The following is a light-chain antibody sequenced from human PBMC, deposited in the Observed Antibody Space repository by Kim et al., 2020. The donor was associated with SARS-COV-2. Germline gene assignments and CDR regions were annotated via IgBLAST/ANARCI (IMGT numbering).Light chain of an antibody. CDR3: SSYTSSSTWV. Sequence: QSALTQPASVSWAPGQSITLSCTGTSRDVGGYNYVSWYQQHPGKAPKLMIYDVSKRPSGVSNRFSGSKSGNTASLTISGLQAEDEADYYCSSYTSSSTWVFGGGTQLSVL. CDR2: DVS. J-gene: IGLJ2*01. V-gene: IGLV2-14*01. CDR1: SRDVGGYNY.